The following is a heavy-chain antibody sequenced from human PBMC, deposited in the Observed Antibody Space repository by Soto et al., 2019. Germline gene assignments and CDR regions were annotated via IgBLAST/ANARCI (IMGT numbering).Heavy chain of an antibody. V-gene: IGHV3-30*18. Sequence: PGGSLRLSCAASGFTFSSYGMHWVRQAPGKGLEWVAVISYDGSNKYYADSVKGRFTISRDNSKNTLYLQMNSLRAEDTAVYYCAKNPPPKLTLLRSRPYYYGMDVWGQGTTVTVSS. CDR2: ISYDGSNK. CDR1: GFTFSSYG. CDR3: AKNPPPKLTLLRSRPYYYGMDV. J-gene: IGHJ6*02. D-gene: IGHD3-10*01.